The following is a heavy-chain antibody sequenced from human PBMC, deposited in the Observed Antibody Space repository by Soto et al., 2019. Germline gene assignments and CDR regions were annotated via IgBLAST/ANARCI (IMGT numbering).Heavy chain of an antibody. CDR2: ISGYNGNT. CDR1: GYTFSNYG. D-gene: IGHD3-10*01. V-gene: IGHV1-18*01. CDR3: AREGQFGY. J-gene: IGHJ4*02. Sequence: QVQLVQSGAEVKKPGASVKVSCQASGYTFSNYGFSWVRQAPGQGLEWMGWISGYNGNTNYAERLQGRVTMTTDTSTSTAYMERKSLRYDDTAVYYCAREGQFGYWGQGTPVTVSS.